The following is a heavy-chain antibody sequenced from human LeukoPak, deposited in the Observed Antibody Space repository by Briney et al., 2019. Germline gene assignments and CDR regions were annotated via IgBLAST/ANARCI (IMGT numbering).Heavy chain of an antibody. V-gene: IGHV3-33*01. Sequence: GGSLRLSCAASGFTFSKHGMHWVRQAPGKGLEWVAVIWYDGSNKYYADSVKGRFTISRDNSKNTLYLQMNSLRAEDTAIYHWARDITARYIDYWGQGTLVTVSS. CDR1: GFTFSKHG. J-gene: IGHJ4*02. D-gene: IGHD6-6*01. CDR2: IWYDGSNK. CDR3: ARDITARYIDY.